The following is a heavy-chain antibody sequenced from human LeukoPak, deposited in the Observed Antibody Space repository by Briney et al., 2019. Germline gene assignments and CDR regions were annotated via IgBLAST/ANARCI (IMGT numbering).Heavy chain of an antibody. V-gene: IGHV5-51*01. D-gene: IGHD1/OR15-1a*01. J-gene: IGHJ6*02. Sequence: GESLKISCKGSAYSFTRYWIGWVRQKPGKGLEWTGIINPGDSDTRYSPSFQGQVTISADKSISTAYLQWSSLKASDTAMYYCARQDVASTGTTYYYAMDVWGQGTTVTVSS. CDR2: INPGDSDT. CDR1: AYSFTRYW. CDR3: ARQDVASTGTTYYYAMDV.